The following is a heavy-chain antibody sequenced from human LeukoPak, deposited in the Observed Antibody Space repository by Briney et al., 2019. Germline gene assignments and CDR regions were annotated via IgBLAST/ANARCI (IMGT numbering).Heavy chain of an antibody. V-gene: IGHV1-18*01. J-gene: IGHJ4*02. D-gene: IGHD3-10*01. CDR2: ISAYNGNT. Sequence: ASVKVSCKASGYTFTSYGISWVRQAPGQGLEWMGWISAYNGNTNYAQKLQGRVTMTRDTSISTAYMELSRLRSDDTAVYYCARAMVRGVTAVGAYWGQGTLVTVSS. CDR3: ARAMVRGVTAVGAY. CDR1: GYTFTSYG.